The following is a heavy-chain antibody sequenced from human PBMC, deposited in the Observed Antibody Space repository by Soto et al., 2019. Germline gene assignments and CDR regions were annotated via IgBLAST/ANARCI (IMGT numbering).Heavy chain of an antibody. Sequence: EVQLLESGGGLVQPGGSLRLSCAASGFTFSSYAMSWVRQAPGKGLEWVSAISGSGGSTNYADSVKGRFTISRDNSKNTLYLQMNSLRAEDTAVYYCAKVSGDIVVVPAAVNYYYYGMDVWGQGTTVTVSS. D-gene: IGHD2-2*01. J-gene: IGHJ6*02. V-gene: IGHV3-23*01. CDR1: GFTFSSYA. CDR3: AKVSGDIVVVPAAVNYYYYGMDV. CDR2: ISGSGGST.